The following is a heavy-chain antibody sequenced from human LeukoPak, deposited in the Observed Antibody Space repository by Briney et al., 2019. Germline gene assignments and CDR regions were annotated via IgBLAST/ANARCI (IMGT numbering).Heavy chain of an antibody. D-gene: IGHD6-13*01. CDR3: ARGRHQQLVA. J-gene: IGHJ5*02. Sequence: ASVKVSCKASGYTFTNYGITWVRQAPGQGLEWMGWINTNTGNPTYAQGFTGRFVFSLDTSVSTAYLQISSLKAEDTAVYYCARGRHQQLVAWGQGTLVTVSS. V-gene: IGHV7-4-1*02. CDR2: INTNTGNP. CDR1: GYTFTNYG.